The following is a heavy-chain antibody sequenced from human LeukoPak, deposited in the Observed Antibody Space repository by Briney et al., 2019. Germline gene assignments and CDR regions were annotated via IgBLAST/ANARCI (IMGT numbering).Heavy chain of an antibody. J-gene: IGHJ6*03. CDR3: ATGLGEGYDYSIPRYYYYMDV. CDR1: GYTLTELS. CDR2: FDPEDGET. V-gene: IGHV1-24*01. Sequence: ASVKVSCKVSGYTLTELSMHWVRQAPGKGLEWMGGFDPEDGETIYAQKFQGRVTMTEDTSTDTAYMELSSLRSEDTAVYYCATGLGEGYDYSIPRYYYYMDVWGKGTTVTVSS. D-gene: IGHD4-11*01.